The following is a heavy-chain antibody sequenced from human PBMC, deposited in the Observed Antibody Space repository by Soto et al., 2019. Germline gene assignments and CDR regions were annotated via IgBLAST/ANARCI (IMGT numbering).Heavy chain of an antibody. V-gene: IGHV4-59*08. D-gene: IGHD4-17*01. CDR2: IYYSGGT. CDR1: GGSISDYY. J-gene: IGHJ4*02. Sequence: QVQLQESGPGLVKPSETLSLTCTVSGGSISDYYWSWIRQPPGEGLELIGYIYYSGGTNYNPSLKRGVTISVDTSKTHFSLKLSSVTAADTAVYYCARHGGSAKYCDYGGLDYWGQGPMVTVSS. CDR3: ARHGGSAKYCDYGGLDY.